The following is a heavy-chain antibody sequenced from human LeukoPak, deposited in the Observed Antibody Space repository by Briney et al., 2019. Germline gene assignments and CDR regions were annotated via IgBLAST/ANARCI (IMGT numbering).Heavy chain of an antibody. CDR2: INHSGST. CDR1: GGSFSGYY. V-gene: IGHV4-34*01. J-gene: IGHJ4*02. CDR3: ARGSDTVAGLY. Sequence: KASETLSLTCAVYGGSFSGYYWSWIRQPPGKGLEWIGEINHSGSTNYNPSLKSRVSISVDSSKNQFSLKVSSVTAADTAVYYCARGSDTVAGLYWGQGTLVTVSS. D-gene: IGHD6-13*01.